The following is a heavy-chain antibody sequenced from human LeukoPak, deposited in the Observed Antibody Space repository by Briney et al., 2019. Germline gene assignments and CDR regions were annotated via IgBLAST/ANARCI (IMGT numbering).Heavy chain of an antibody. CDR3: ANWLGVTVGSYFDC. Sequence: GGSLRLSCAASGFTFSNYAMSWVREAPGQGLEWVSAICTAGSDTYYADSVKGRFTISRDNSKNTLYLQMNCLRAEDTAVYYCANWLGVTVGSYFDCWGQGTLVTVSS. D-gene: IGHD6-19*01. V-gene: IGHV3-23*01. J-gene: IGHJ4*02. CDR2: ICTAGSDT. CDR1: GFTFSNYA.